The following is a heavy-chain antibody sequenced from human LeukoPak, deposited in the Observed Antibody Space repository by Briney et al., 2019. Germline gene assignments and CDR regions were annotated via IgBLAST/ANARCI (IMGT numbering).Heavy chain of an antibody. J-gene: IGHJ4*02. CDR3: AREPNSYTFDY. V-gene: IGHV3-30*01. CDR1: GLTFSSYA. Sequence: GGSLRLSCAASGLTFSSYAMHWVRQAPGKGLEWVAVISYDGSNKYYADSVKGRFTISRDNSKNTLYLQMNSLRAEDTAVYYCAREPNSYTFDYWGQGTLVTVSS. CDR2: ISYDGSNK. D-gene: IGHD2-2*02.